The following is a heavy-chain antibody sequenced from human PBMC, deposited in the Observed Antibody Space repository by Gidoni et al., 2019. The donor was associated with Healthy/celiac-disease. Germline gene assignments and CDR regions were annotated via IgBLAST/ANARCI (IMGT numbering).Heavy chain of an antibody. Sequence: EVQLVESGGGLVQPGGSLRLSCAASGFTFSSYAMHWVRQAPGKGLEYVSAISSNGGSTYYANSVKGRFTISRDNSKNTLYLQMGSLRAEDMAVYYCARAYYDYVWGSYLDVWGQGTLVTVSS. V-gene: IGHV3-64*01. D-gene: IGHD3-16*02. CDR1: GFTFSSYA. CDR3: ARAYYDYVWGSYLDV. CDR2: ISSNGGST. J-gene: IGHJ4*02.